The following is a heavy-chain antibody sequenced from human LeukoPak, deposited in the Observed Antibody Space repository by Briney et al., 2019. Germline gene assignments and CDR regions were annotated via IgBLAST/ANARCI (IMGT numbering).Heavy chain of an antibody. J-gene: IGHJ5*02. CDR3: ARDLGSSSYNWFDP. V-gene: IGHV7-4-1*01. D-gene: IGHD6-13*01. Sequence: ASVKVSCKASGFTFTSYAMNWVRQAPGQGLEWMGWINTNTGNPTYAQGFTGRFVFSLDTSVSTAYLQIGSLKAEDTAMYYCARDLGSSSYNWFDPWGQGTLVTVSS. CDR2: INTNTGNP. CDR1: GFTFTSYA.